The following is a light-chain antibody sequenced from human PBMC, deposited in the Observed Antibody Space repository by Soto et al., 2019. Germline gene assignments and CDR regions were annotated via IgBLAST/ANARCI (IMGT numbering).Light chain of an antibody. V-gene: IGKV3-15*01. CDR3: QQYDFWPRT. J-gene: IGKJ1*01. CDR2: GVS. Sequence: VVMTQSPATLSVSPGQRATLSCRASQSLNSKLAWYQQKPGQAPRLLIYGVSTRATGIPARFSGSGSGTEFTLTISSLQSEDFAVYYCQQYDFWPRTFGQGTKVDVK. CDR1: QSLNSK.